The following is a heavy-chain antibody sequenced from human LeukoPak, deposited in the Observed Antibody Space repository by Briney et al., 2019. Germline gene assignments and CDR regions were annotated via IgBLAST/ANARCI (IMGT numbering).Heavy chain of an antibody. CDR3: TRESHVTREDY. CDR2: ISANDGNT. J-gene: IGHJ4*02. Sequence: ASVKVSCKASGYTFTSYGISWVRQAPGQGLEWMGWISANDGNTDYPQKLQGRVTMTTDTSTSTAYMELRSLRSDDTAVYYCTRESHVTREDYWGQGTLVTVSS. V-gene: IGHV1-18*01. CDR1: GYTFTSYG. D-gene: IGHD3-10*01.